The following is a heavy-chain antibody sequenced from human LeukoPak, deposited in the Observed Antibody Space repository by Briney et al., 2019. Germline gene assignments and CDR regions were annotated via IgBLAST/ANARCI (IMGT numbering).Heavy chain of an antibody. V-gene: IGHV3-7*01. CDR2: IKQGGSEK. CDR1: GFTFSRYW. Sequence: PGWALRLSCAASGFTFSRYWLSWVRQARWRELDGVANIKQGGSEKYYVDSVEGLLTIPRDNAKNSLYLQMNSLRAEDTAVYYCARDGGYNWNVIIRNEYYYDYWGQGTLVTVSS. J-gene: IGHJ4*02. D-gene: IGHD1-1*01. CDR3: ARDGGYNWNVIIRNEYYYDY.